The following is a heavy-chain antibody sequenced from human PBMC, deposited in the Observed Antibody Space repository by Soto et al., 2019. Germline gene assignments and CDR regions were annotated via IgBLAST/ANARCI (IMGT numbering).Heavy chain of an antibody. J-gene: IGHJ4*02. CDR1: GYTFTTCG. Sequence: ASVKVSCKTSGYTFTTCGINWVRQAPGQGLEWMGCLTAYDGKRNFAQKFQDRLTMTMDISTSTGYMELSGLRSDDTAVYFCARGLTYGDFDYWGPGTQVTVSS. V-gene: IGHV1-18*01. D-gene: IGHD3-10*01. CDR2: LTAYDGKR. CDR3: ARGLTYGDFDY.